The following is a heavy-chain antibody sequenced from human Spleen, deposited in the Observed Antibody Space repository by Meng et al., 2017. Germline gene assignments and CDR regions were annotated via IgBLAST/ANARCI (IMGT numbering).Heavy chain of an antibody. Sequence: ASVKVSCKASGYTFTSNYMHWVRQAPGQGLEWMGMITPSGASTTYAQKFKGRVTMTRDTSISTTYMELSRLTSDDTAVYYCARGSGEENYFDSRGYTIDYWGQGTLVTVSS. CDR2: ITPSGAST. CDR3: ARGSGEENYFDSRGYTIDY. V-gene: IGHV1-46*01. J-gene: IGHJ4*02. D-gene: IGHD3-22*01. CDR1: GYTFTSNY.